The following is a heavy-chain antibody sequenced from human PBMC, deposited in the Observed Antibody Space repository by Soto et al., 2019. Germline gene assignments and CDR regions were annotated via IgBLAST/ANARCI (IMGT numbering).Heavy chain of an antibody. CDR2: INHSGST. Sequence: SETLSLTCAVYGGSFSGYYWTWIRQPPGKGLEWIGEINHSGSTNYNPSLKSRVTISVDTSKNQFSLKLSSVTAADTAVYYCARAFLRVPFNWGQGTLVTVPS. V-gene: IGHV4-34*01. CDR1: GGSFSGYY. CDR3: ARAFLRVPFN. D-gene: IGHD3-10*01. J-gene: IGHJ4*02.